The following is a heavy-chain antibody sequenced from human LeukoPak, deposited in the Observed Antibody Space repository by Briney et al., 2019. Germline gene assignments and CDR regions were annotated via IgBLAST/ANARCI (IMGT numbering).Heavy chain of an antibody. CDR2: ISAGGDIT. V-gene: IGHV3-23*01. CDR1: GFTLSSYG. D-gene: IGHD5-12*01. Sequence: GGSLRLSCAASGFTLSSYGMSWVRQAPGKGLEWVSCISAGGDITYYADSVKGRFTISRDNSKNTLYLQMNGLRAEDTAVYYCAKREPSIVATSWGQGTLVTVSS. CDR3: AKREPSIVATS. J-gene: IGHJ5*02.